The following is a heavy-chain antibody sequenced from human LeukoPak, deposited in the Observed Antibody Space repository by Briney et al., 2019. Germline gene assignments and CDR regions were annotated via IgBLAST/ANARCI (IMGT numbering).Heavy chain of an antibody. CDR1: GGTFSSYA. Sequence: SVKVSCKASGGTFSSYAISWVRQAPGQGLEWMERIIPILGIANYAQKFQGRVTITEDKSTSTAYMELSSLRSEDTAVYYCARDGDGGNSDYWGQGTLVTVSS. J-gene: IGHJ4*02. CDR3: ARDGDGGNSDY. D-gene: IGHD4-23*01. V-gene: IGHV1-69*04. CDR2: IIPILGIA.